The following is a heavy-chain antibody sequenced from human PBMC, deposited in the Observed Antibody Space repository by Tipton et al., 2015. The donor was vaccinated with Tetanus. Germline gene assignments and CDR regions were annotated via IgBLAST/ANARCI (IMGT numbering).Heavy chain of an antibody. CDR2: IKTKSEGGTT. V-gene: IGHV3-15*01. Sequence: SLRLSCAASGFTFSDAWMNWVRQAPGKGLEWVGRIKTKSEGGTTDYAAPVKGRFTISRDDSQNTLYLQMTSLKTEDTAVYYCTPGTVFSTYGGQGTLVTVSS. CDR1: GFTFSDAW. J-gene: IGHJ4*02. CDR3: TPGTVFSTY. D-gene: IGHD4-17*01.